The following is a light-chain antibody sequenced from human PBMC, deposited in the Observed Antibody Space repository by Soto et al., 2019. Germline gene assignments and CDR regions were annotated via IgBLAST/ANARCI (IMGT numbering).Light chain of an antibody. Sequence: EIVLTQSPGTLSLSPGERATLSCRASQSVSSSFLAWYQQKPGQAPRLLIYGASSRATGIPDRFSGSGSGTDFTLTISSLQSEDSAVYYCQHYDNWPHTFGQGTKLEIK. CDR1: QSVSSSF. CDR3: QHYDNWPHT. J-gene: IGKJ2*01. CDR2: GAS. V-gene: IGKV3-20*01.